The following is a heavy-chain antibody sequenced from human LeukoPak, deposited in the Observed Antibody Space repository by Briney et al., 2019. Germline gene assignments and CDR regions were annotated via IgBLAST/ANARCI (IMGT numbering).Heavy chain of an antibody. J-gene: IGHJ4*02. V-gene: IGHV4-4*07. CDR2: IYTSGST. CDR1: GGSISSYY. D-gene: IGHD3-10*01. Sequence: SETLSLTCTVSGGSISSYYWSWIRQPAGKGLDWIGRIYTSGSTNYNPSLKSRVTMSVDTSKSQFSLKLSSVTAADTAVYYCARDSMVRGVIRFDYWGQGTLVTISS. CDR3: ARDSMVRGVIRFDY.